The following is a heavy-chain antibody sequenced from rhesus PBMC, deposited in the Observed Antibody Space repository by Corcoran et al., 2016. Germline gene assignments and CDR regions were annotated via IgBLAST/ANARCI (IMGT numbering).Heavy chain of an antibody. CDR3: ARGRATHWFDL. J-gene: IGHJ2*01. V-gene: IGHV1-198*02. D-gene: IGHD1-44*02. Sequence: QVQLVQSGAEVKKPGASVKVSCKASGFTFGSYAISWLRQSPGQGLEWMGVRIPYVGIKNYAEKCQGRVTMTADTSTSTAYMEMSSRRSEDTAVYYCARGRATHWFDLWGPGTPITISS. CDR2: RIPYVGIK. CDR1: GFTFGSYA.